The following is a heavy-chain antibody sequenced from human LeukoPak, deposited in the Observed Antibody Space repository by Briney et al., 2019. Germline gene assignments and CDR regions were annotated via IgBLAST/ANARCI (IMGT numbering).Heavy chain of an antibody. CDR2: IKSKTDGGTT. D-gene: IGHD3-9*01. V-gene: IGHV3-15*01. CDR3: TTVSKTTYYDILTGYYVDY. Sequence: PGGSLRLSCAASGFTFSNAWMSWVRQAPGKGLEWVGRIKSKTDGGTTDYAAPVKGRFTIPRDDSKNTLYLQMNSLKTEDTAVYYCTTVSKTTYYDILTGYYVDYWGQGTLVTVSS. J-gene: IGHJ4*02. CDR1: GFTFSNAW.